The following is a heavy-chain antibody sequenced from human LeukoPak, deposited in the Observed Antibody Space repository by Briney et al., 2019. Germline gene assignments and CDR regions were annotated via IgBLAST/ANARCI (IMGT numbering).Heavy chain of an antibody. Sequence: GGSLRLSCAASGFTFSTYTMSWVRQAPGKGLEWVSTIRNSGSGTYYADSVKGRFTISRDDSRNTLYLQMNGLRAEDTAVYYCAKDMIVLGFASDFDYWGQGTLVTVSS. D-gene: IGHD3-22*01. CDR1: GFTFSTYT. CDR3: AKDMIVLGFASDFDY. CDR2: IRNSGSGT. V-gene: IGHV3-23*01. J-gene: IGHJ4*02.